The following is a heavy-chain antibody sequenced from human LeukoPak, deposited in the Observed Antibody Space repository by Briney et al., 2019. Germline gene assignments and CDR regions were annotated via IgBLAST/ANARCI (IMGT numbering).Heavy chain of an antibody. Sequence: SETLSLTCTVSGGSISSYYWSWIRQPPGKGLEWIGYIYYSGSTNYNPSLKSRVTISVDTSKNQFSLKLSSVTAADTAVCYCARSWWELPPDYWGQGTLVTVSS. V-gene: IGHV4-59*08. CDR1: GGSISSYY. D-gene: IGHD1-26*01. CDR2: IYYSGST. CDR3: ARSWWELPPDY. J-gene: IGHJ4*02.